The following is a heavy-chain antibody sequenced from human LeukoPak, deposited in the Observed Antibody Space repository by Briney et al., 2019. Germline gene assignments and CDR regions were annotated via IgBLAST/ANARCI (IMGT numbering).Heavy chain of an antibody. J-gene: IGHJ4*02. CDR2: ISGSGGST. Sequence: GGTLRLSCAASGFTFSSYGMSWVRQAPGKGLEWVSAISGSGGSTYYADSVKGRFTISRDNSKNTLYLQMNSLRAEDTAVYYCAKFSGRMVREYFDYWGQGTLVTVSS. V-gene: IGHV3-23*01. CDR1: GFTFSSYG. D-gene: IGHD3-10*01. CDR3: AKFSGRMVREYFDY.